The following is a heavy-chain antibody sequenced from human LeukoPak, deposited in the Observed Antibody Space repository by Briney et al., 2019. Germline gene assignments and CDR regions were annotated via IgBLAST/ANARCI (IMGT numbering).Heavy chain of an antibody. J-gene: IGHJ4*02. Sequence: SETLSLTCTVSGGSISNYYWSWIRQPPGKGLEWIGYIYYSGSTNYNPSLKSRVTISVDTSKNQFSLKLSSVTAADTAVYYCARGRGDSSGYYYVAYWGQGTLVTVSS. D-gene: IGHD3-22*01. CDR2: IYYSGST. V-gene: IGHV4-59*12. CDR3: ARGRGDSSGYYYVAY. CDR1: GGSISNYY.